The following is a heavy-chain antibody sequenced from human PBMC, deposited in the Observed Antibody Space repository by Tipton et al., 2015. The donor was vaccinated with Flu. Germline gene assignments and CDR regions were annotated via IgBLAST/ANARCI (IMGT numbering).Heavy chain of an antibody. CDR2: VYSSGST. V-gene: IGHV4-4*07. CDR3: ARDKGQVGYNLGY. Sequence: TLSLTCTVSGGSIIDYYWTWIRQPAGKGLEWIGRVYSSGSTYYNPSLQSRVTMSVDTSKNQFSLKLSSVTAADTAVYYCARDKGQVGYNLGYWGQGTLVTVSS. D-gene: IGHD5-24*01. J-gene: IGHJ4*02. CDR1: GGSIIDYY.